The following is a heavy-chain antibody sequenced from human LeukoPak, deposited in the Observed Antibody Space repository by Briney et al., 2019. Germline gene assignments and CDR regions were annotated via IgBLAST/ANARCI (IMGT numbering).Heavy chain of an antibody. V-gene: IGHV5-51*01. J-gene: IGHJ3*01. D-gene: IGHD3-3*01. Sequence: GESLKISCNGSHYTFTNYWIGWVRQVPDRGREWMGIIYPIDSDTKYSPSFQGQVTISADRSINTAYLQWSSLQASDTGIYYCAGRRISLFGFFLGSGTFDLWGQGTLVTVSS. CDR2: IYPIDSDT. CDR3: AGRRISLFGFFLGSGTFDL. CDR1: HYTFTNYW.